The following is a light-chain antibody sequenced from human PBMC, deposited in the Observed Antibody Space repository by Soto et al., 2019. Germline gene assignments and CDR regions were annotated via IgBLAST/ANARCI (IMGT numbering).Light chain of an antibody. CDR1: QSVSSSY. CDR2: GAS. CDR3: QQYGSSPPMYT. V-gene: IGKV3-20*01. Sequence: EIGVTQSPGTLSLSPGERATLSCRASQSVSSSYLAWYQQKPGQAHRLLIYGASSRATGIPDRFSGSGSGTDFTLTISRLEPEDFAVYYCQQYGSSPPMYTFGQGTKLEIK. J-gene: IGKJ2*01.